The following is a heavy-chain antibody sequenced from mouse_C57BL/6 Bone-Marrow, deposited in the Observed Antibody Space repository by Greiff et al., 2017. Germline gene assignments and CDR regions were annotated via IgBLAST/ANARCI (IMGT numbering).Heavy chain of an antibody. V-gene: IGHV1-26*01. J-gene: IGHJ2*01. CDR1: GYTFTDYY. CDR3: ARPSSNFFDY. CDR2: INPNNGGT. Sequence: VQLKQSGPELVKPGASVQISCKASGYTFTDYYMNWVKQSHGKSLEWIGDINPNNGGTSYNQKFKGKAPLSVDKSSSTAYMELRSLTSEDSAVYYCARPSSNFFDYWGQGTTLTVSS. D-gene: IGHD2-10*02.